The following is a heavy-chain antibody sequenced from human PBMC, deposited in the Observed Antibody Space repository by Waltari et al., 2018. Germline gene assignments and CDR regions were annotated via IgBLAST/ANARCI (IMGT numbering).Heavy chain of an antibody. J-gene: IGHJ3*02. CDR3: ARHGRDENFDGLFADSFDT. Sequence: QLLLLESGPGLVKPSETLSLTCSVTGDSITSNSFFWGWIRQPPGKGLEWIGSFSYRGKTYSNPSLKTRVTLSADTSKNQFSLRLTSVTAAESAIYYCARHGRDENFDGLFADSFDTWGRGTRVTVSS. CDR1: GDSITSNSFF. CDR2: FSYRGKT. V-gene: IGHV4-39*01. D-gene: IGHD3-9*01.